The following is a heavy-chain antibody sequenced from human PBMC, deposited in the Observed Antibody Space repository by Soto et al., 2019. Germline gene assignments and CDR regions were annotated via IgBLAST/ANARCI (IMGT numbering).Heavy chain of an antibody. Sequence: SETLSLTCAVYGGSFSVYYWSWIRHPPGKGLEWIGEINHSGSTNYNPSLKSRVTISVDTSKNQFSLKPSSVTAADTAVYYCARANGYSSSWYTGLYYGMDVWGQGTTVTVSS. CDR1: GGSFSVYY. CDR2: INHSGST. J-gene: IGHJ6*02. V-gene: IGHV4-34*01. D-gene: IGHD6-13*01. CDR3: ARANGYSSSWYTGLYYGMDV.